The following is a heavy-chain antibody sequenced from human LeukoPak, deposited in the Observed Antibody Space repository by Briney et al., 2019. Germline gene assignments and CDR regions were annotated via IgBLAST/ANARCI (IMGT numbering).Heavy chain of an antibody. D-gene: IGHD3-10*01. CDR1: GGSISSGGYY. CDR2: TFYTGST. J-gene: IGHJ4*02. V-gene: IGHV4-31*03. Sequence: PSQTLSLTCTVSGGSISSGGYYWGWIRQHPGKGLEWIGYTFYTGSTYYNPSLKSRVTISVDTSKNQFSLKLSSVTAADTAVYYCARAYGSGSFSLDYWGQGTLVTVSS. CDR3: ARAYGSGSFSLDY.